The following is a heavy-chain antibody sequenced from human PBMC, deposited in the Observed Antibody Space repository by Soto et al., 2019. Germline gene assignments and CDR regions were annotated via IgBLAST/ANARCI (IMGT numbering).Heavy chain of an antibody. D-gene: IGHD1-26*01. CDR2: ISGGSSTI. J-gene: IGHJ4*02. Sequence: GGSLRLSCAASGFTFSSYTMSWVRQAPGKGLEWVSYISGGSSTIYYADSVKGRFTISRDNAKNSLYLQMNSLRDEDTAVYYCARAVATNSPDDYWGQGTLVTVPS. CDR3: ARAVATNSPDDY. V-gene: IGHV3-48*02. CDR1: GFTFSSYT.